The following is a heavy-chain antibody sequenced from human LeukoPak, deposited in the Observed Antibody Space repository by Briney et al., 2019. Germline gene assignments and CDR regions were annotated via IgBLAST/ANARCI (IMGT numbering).Heavy chain of an antibody. CDR1: GYTFTSYG. Sequence: ASVKVSCKASGYTFTSYGISWVRQAPGQGLEWMGIINPSGGSTSYAQKFQGRVTMTRDMSTSTVYMELSSLRSEDTAVYYCARDMTTVVTPSGDYWGQGTLVTVSS. CDR2: INPSGGST. D-gene: IGHD4-23*01. J-gene: IGHJ4*02. V-gene: IGHV1-46*01. CDR3: ARDMTTVVTPSGDY.